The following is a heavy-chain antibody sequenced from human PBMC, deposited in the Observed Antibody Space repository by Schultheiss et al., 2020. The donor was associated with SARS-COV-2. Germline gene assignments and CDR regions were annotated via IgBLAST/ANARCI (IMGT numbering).Heavy chain of an antibody. CDR3: ARATRVETLFSVRGGSFDF. V-gene: IGHV4-59*01. Sequence: ETLSLTCSVSGSSITGFFWTWIRQPPGKGLDPIGNIYFTGITKYNPSLKSRVTISIDTSKNQFSLKLGSVTAADTAVYFCARATRVETLFSVRGGSFDFWGRGALVTVSS. CDR1: GSSITGFF. J-gene: IGHJ4*02. D-gene: IGHD5-24*01. CDR2: IYFTGIT.